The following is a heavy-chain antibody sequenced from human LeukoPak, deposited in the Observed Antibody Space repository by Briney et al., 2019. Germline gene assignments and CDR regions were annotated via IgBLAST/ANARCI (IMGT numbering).Heavy chain of an antibody. Sequence: TGGSLRLSCAASGFTFSSYWMSWVRQAPGKGLEWVAVISYDGSNKYYAGSVKGRFTISRDNSKNSLYLQMNSLRAEDTAVYYCAILSYSSSRGFWGQGTLVTVSS. J-gene: IGHJ4*02. D-gene: IGHD6-13*01. CDR2: ISYDGSNK. V-gene: IGHV3-30*03. CDR3: AILSYSSSRGF. CDR1: GFTFSSYW.